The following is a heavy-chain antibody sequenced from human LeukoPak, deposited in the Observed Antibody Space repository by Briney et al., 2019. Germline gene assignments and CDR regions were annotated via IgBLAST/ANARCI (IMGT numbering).Heavy chain of an antibody. CDR3: ARVLGVDSSSWYPYYFDY. CDR1: GDSISSGDYS. J-gene: IGHJ4*02. D-gene: IGHD6-13*01. CDR2: IYHRGST. Sequence: PSQTLSLTCAVSGDSISSGDYSWSWIRQPPGKGLEWIGNIYHRGSTYYNPSLKSRVTISVDRSKNQSSLKLSSVTAADTAVYYCARVLGVDSSSWYPYYFDYWGQGTLVTVSS. V-gene: IGHV4-30-2*01.